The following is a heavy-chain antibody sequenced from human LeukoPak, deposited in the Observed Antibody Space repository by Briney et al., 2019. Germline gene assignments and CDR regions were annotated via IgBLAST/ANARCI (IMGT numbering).Heavy chain of an antibody. CDR3: ARDHRGIAVAGTGIYYYYGMDV. CDR2: ISYDGSNK. J-gene: IGHJ6*02. Sequence: PGGSLRLSCAASGFTFSSYAMHWVRQAPGKGLEWVAVISYDGSNKYYADSVKGRFTISRDNSKNTLYLQMNSLRAEDTAVYYCARDHRGIAVAGTGIYYYYGMDVWGQGTTVTVSS. CDR1: GFTFSSYA. D-gene: IGHD6-19*01. V-gene: IGHV3-30-3*01.